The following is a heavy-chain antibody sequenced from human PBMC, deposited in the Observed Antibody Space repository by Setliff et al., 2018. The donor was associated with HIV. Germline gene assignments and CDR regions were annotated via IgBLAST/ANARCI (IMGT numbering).Heavy chain of an antibody. CDR3: ARERDARGIQLWLPYFDY. J-gene: IGHJ4*02. V-gene: IGHV4-34*01. CDR2: INHSGST. CDR1: GGSFSDYF. D-gene: IGHD5-18*01. Sequence: PSETLSLTCAVYGGSFSDYFWTWIRQSPGKGLEWIGDINHSGSTNYNPSFKSRVTISVDTSKNQFSLRLSSVTAADTAVYYCARERDARGIQLWLPYFDYWGQGTLVTVSS.